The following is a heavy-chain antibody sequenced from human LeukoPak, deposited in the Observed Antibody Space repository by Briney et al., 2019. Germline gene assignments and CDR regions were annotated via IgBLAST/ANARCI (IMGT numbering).Heavy chain of an antibody. J-gene: IGHJ6*02. CDR1: GFTFSSYA. V-gene: IGHV3-30*04. Sequence: PGGSLRLSCAASGFTFSSYAMHWVRQAPGKGLEWVAVISYDGSNKYYADSVKGRFTISRDNSKNTLYLQMNSLRAEDTAVYYCARSLPTGPYYYYGMDVWGQGTTVTVSS. CDR2: ISYDGSNK. CDR3: ARSLPTGPYYYYGMDV.